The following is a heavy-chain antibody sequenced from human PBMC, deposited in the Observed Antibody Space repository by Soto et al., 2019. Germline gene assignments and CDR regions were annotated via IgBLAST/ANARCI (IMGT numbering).Heavy chain of an antibody. CDR1: GFTFSSYA. V-gene: IGHV3-30-3*01. CDR2: ISYDGSNK. J-gene: IGHJ4*02. Sequence: GGSLRLSCAASGFTFSSYAMHWVRQAPGKGLEWVAVISYDGSNKYYADSVKGRFTISRDNSKNTLYLQMNSLRAEDTAVYYCARDCSSTSCYQGMVPDDYWGQGTLVTVSS. D-gene: IGHD2-2*01. CDR3: ARDCSSTSCYQGMVPDDY.